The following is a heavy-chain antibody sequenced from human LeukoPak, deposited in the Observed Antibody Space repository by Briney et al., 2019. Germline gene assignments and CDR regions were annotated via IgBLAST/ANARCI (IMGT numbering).Heavy chain of an antibody. CDR2: IDQDGSDK. J-gene: IGHJ6*02. V-gene: IGHV3-7*01. D-gene: IGHD3-16*01. Sequence: GGSLRLSCAASGFTFSSYWMSWVRQAPGKGLEWVASIDQDGSDKFSVGSVKGRFTISRDNARNSLYLQMNSLRAEDTAVYYCARDPNPIFYYYGMDVWGQGTTVTVSS. CDR3: ARDPNPIFYYYGMDV. CDR1: GFTFSSYW.